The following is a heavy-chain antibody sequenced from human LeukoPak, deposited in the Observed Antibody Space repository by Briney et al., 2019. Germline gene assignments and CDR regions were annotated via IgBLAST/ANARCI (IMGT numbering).Heavy chain of an antibody. CDR1: GYSISSGYY. V-gene: IGHV4-38-2*02. J-gene: IGHJ5*02. D-gene: IGHD4-11*01. CDR2: IYHSGST. CDR3: ARELMTTVTVNWFDP. Sequence: SETLSLTCAVSGYSISSGYYWGWIRQPPGKGLEWIGSIYHSGSTYYNPSLKSRVTISVDTSKNQFSLKLSSVTAADTAVYYCARELMTTVTVNWFDPWGQGTLVTASS.